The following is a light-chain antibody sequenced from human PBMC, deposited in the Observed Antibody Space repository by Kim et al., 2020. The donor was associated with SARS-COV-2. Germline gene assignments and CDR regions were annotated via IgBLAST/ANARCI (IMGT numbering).Light chain of an antibody. V-gene: IGKV1D-12*01. J-gene: IGKJ4*01. CDR1: QDVRGW. Sequence: DIQMTQSPSSVSASVGDRVTITCRASQDVRGWLAWYQQKPGKAPNLLIYTTSNLQSGVPSRFSGSGSGTVFTLTISSLQPEDFATYYYQQADRFPLTFGGGTKVDIK. CDR2: TTS. CDR3: QQADRFPLT.